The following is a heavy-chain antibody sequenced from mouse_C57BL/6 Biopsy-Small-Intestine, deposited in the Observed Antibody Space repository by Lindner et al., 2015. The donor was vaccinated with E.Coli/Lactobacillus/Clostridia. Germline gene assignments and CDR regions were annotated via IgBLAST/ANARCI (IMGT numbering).Heavy chain of an antibody. CDR3: ARVGHDYDFLWGSYRYGNY. CDR1: GYTFTDYY. CDR2: MKPHNGVT. V-gene: IGHV1S29*02. J-gene: IGHJ2*01. Sequence: SVKVSCKVSGYTFTDYYIHWVRQAPGLGLEWMGRMKPHNGVTDYAQAFQGRLTMTRDTSISTAYMELTHLRSDDTAVYYCARVGHDYDFLWGSYRYGNYWGQGTLVAVSS. D-gene: IGHD2-4*01.